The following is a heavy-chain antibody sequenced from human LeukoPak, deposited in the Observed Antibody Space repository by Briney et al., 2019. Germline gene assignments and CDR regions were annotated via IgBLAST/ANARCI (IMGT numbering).Heavy chain of an antibody. J-gene: IGHJ4*02. CDR1: GFTFSSYG. CDR3: AGVLGYYGSGSYYSPLDY. D-gene: IGHD3-10*01. Sequence: RTGGSLRLSCAASGFTFSSYGMHWVRQAPGKGLEWVAVIWYDGSNKYYADSVKGRFTISRDNSKNTLYLQMNSLRAEDTAVYYCAGVLGYYGSGSYYSPLDYWGQGTLVTVSS. V-gene: IGHV3-33*01. CDR2: IWYDGSNK.